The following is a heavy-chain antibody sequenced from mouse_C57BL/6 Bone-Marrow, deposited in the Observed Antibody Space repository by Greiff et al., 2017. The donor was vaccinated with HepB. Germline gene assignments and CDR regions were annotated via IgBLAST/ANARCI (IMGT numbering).Heavy chain of an antibody. J-gene: IGHJ3*01. V-gene: IGHV1-82*01. D-gene: IGHD1-1*01. CDR3: ARETHYYGSMFAY. CDR1: GYAFSSSW. Sequence: LQESGPELVKPGASVKISCKASGYAFSSSWMNWVKQRPGKGLEGIGRIYPGEGDTNYNGKFKGKATLTADKSSSTAYMQLSSLTSEDSAVYFCARETHYYGSMFAYWGQGTLVTVSA. CDR2: IYPGEGDT.